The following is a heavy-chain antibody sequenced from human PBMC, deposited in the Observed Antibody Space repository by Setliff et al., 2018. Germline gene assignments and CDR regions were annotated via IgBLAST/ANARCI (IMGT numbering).Heavy chain of an antibody. Sequence: LSLSCAASGFTFSGSAVYWVRQASGRGLEWVGRIRSKADSYATAYAASVKARFTISRDDSKNTAYLQVNSLKTEDTAVYYCAITMTTGVDFFDYWGQGTLVTVSS. D-gene: IGHD4-17*01. CDR1: GFTFSGSA. V-gene: IGHV3-73*01. J-gene: IGHJ4*02. CDR3: AITMTTGVDFFDY. CDR2: IRSKADSYAT.